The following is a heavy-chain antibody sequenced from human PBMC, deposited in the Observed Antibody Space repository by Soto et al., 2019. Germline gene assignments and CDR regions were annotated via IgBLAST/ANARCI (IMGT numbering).Heavy chain of an antibody. Sequence: PVGSLRLSCAASGFTFSSYAMSWFRQAPGKWLEWVSAISGSGGSTYYADSVKGRFTISRDNSKNTLYLQMNSLRADDTAVYYCAKDLRLELHDYWGQGTLVTVSS. CDR2: ISGSGGST. J-gene: IGHJ4*02. V-gene: IGHV3-23*01. D-gene: IGHD1-7*01. CDR1: GFTFSSYA. CDR3: AKDLRLELHDY.